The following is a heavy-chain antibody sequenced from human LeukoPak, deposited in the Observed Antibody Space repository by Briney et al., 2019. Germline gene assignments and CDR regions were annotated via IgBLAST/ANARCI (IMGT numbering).Heavy chain of an antibody. Sequence: AASVKVSCKASGYTFTSYAIHWVRQAPGQRLEWLGWLNAGNGNTKYSQKFQGRVTITSDTSATTAYMELTSLRSEDTAVYFCARGYCSSTSCQYYFDYWGQGTLVTVSS. J-gene: IGHJ4*02. CDR3: ARGYCSSTSCQYYFDY. CDR2: LNAGNGNT. D-gene: IGHD2-2*01. CDR1: GYTFTSYA. V-gene: IGHV1-3*01.